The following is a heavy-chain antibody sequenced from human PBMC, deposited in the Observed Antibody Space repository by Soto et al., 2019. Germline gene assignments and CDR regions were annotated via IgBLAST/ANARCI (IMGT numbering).Heavy chain of an antibody. J-gene: IGHJ5*02. CDR3: AKDDRYYTTAHPNWFDP. Sequence: GGSLRLSCAASGFTFSSYGMHWVRQAPGKGLEWVAVISYDGSNKYYADSVKGRFTISRDNSKNTLYLQMNSLRAEDTAVYYCAKDDRYYTTAHPNWFDPWGQGTLVTGSS. D-gene: IGHD3-10*01. CDR2: ISYDGSNK. V-gene: IGHV3-30*18. CDR1: GFTFSSYG.